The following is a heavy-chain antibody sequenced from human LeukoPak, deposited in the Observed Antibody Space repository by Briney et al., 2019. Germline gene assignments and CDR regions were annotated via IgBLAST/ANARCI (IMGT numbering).Heavy chain of an antibody. Sequence: ASVKVSCKASGYTFTGYYMHWVRQAPAQGLEWMGLMNPNSGGTNYAQKFQGRVTMTRDTSISTAYMKLSRLRSDDTAVYYCARDSGERGSGSYLIAYWGQGTLVTVSS. D-gene: IGHD3-10*01. CDR1: GYTFTGYY. CDR3: ARDSGERGSGSYLIAY. CDR2: MNPNSGGT. J-gene: IGHJ4*02. V-gene: IGHV1-2*02.